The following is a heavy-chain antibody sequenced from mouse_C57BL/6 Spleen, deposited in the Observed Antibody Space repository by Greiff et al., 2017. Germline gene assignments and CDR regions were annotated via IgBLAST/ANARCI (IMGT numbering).Heavy chain of an antibody. Sequence: EVQLVESEGGLVQPGSSMKLSCTASGFTFSDYYMAWVRQVPEKGLEWVANINYDGSSTYYLDSLKSRFIISRDNAKNILYLQMGGLKSEDTATYYCARDRVLSYFDDWGKGTTLTVSS. V-gene: IGHV5-16*01. CDR2: INYDGSST. J-gene: IGHJ2*01. CDR3: ARDRVLSYFDD. CDR1: GFTFSDYY. D-gene: IGHD2-14*01.